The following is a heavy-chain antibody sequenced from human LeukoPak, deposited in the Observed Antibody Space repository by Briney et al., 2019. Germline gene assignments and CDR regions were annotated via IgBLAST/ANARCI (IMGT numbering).Heavy chain of an antibody. Sequence: PSETLSLTCTVSGGFVSSNNYYWSWIRQPPGKGLEWIGYIYYSGSTNYNPSLKGRVTTSVVTSKNQFSLQLNSVTPEDTAVYYCARDLTSSSYSFNWFDPWGQGTLVTVSS. CDR2: IYYSGST. D-gene: IGHD2-2*02. J-gene: IGHJ5*02. V-gene: IGHV4-61*01. CDR1: GGFVSSNNYY. CDR3: ARDLTSSSYSFNWFDP.